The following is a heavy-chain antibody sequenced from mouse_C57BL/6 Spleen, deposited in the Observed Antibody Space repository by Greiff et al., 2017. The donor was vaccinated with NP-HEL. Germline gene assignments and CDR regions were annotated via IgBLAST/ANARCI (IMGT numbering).Heavy chain of an antibody. CDR2: IWTGGGT. D-gene: IGHD2-2*01. V-gene: IGHV2-9-1*01. J-gene: IGHJ1*03. Sequence: VKLMESGPGLVAPSQSLSITCTVSGFSLTSYAISWVRQPPGKGLEWLGVIWTGGGTNYNSALKSRLSISKDNSKSQVFLKMNSLQTDDTARYYCARNGEREDYGYDEGYFDVWGTGTTVTVSS. CDR3: ARNGEREDYGYDEGYFDV. CDR1: GFSLTSYA.